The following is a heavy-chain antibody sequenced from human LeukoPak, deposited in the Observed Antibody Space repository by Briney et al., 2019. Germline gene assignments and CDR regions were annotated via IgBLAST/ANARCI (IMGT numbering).Heavy chain of an antibody. J-gene: IGHJ6*03. CDR1: GFTFSSYG. CDR3: AKDGVRYDFWSGSSQGYYYMDV. D-gene: IGHD3-3*01. V-gene: IGHV3-30*02. Sequence: GGSLRLSCAASGFTFSSYGMHWVRQAPGKGLEWVAFIRYDGSNKYYADSVKGRFTISRDNSKNTLYLQMNGLRAEDTAVYYCAKDGVRYDFWSGSSQGYYYMDVWGKGTTVTVSS. CDR2: IRYDGSNK.